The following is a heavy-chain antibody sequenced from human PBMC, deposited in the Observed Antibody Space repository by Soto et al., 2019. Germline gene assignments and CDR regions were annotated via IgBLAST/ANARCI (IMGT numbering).Heavy chain of an antibody. CDR1: GGSFGNSA. V-gene: IGHV1-69*13. Sequence: SVKVSCKASGGSFGNSAINWVRQTPGQGLEWLGGFIPVYRTLNYAQKFQGRVTITADESTGTAYMTLSSLASDDTAVYYCATGVIWIGYFTVDSWGQGTRVTVSS. J-gene: IGHJ4*02. CDR3: ATGVIWIGYFTVDS. CDR2: FIPVYRTL. D-gene: IGHD3-3*01.